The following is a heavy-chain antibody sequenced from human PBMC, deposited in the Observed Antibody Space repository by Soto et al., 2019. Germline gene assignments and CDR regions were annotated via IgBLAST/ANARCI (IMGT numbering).Heavy chain of an antibody. D-gene: IGHD3-3*01. CDR3: ARDYNDFWSGHFDY. Sequence: SETLSLTCTVSGVSISSYYLSWIRQPPGKGLEWIGYIYYSGSTNYNPSLKSRFAIPRDNAKNSLYLQMNSLRAEDTAVYYCARDYNDFWSGHFDYWGQGALVTVSS. CDR1: GVSISSYY. CDR2: IYYSGST. V-gene: IGHV4-59*12. J-gene: IGHJ4*02.